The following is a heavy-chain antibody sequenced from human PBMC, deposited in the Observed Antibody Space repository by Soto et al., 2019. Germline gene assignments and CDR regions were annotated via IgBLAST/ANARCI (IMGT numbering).Heavy chain of an antibody. Sequence: QVQLQESGPGLVKPSQTLSLTCTVSGGSISSGDYYWSWIRQPPGKGLEWIGYIYYSGSTYYNPYLKSRVTISVDTSKNQFSLKMSSVTAADTAVYYCAGQRGYSYGPTVDYWGQGTLVTVSS. D-gene: IGHD5-18*01. CDR1: GGSISSGDYY. CDR3: AGQRGYSYGPTVDY. CDR2: IYYSGST. J-gene: IGHJ4*02. V-gene: IGHV4-30-4*01.